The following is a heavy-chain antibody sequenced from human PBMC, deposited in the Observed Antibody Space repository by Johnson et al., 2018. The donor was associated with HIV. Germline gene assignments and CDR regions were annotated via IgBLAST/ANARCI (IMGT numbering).Heavy chain of an antibody. D-gene: IGHD3-3*02. CDR2: IRSKGNTYAT. Sequence: ELLVESGGGLVQPGGSLKLACAASGFTFSGSAMHWVRQASGRGLEWVGLIRSKGNTYATVYAASVKGRFTISRDDSQNTAYLQMNSLKTEDTAVYYCTTGLRIFEVVPLDGFDIWGQGTVITVPS. CDR1: GFTFSGSA. J-gene: IGHJ3*02. V-gene: IGHV3-73*01. CDR3: TTGLRIFEVVPLDGFDI.